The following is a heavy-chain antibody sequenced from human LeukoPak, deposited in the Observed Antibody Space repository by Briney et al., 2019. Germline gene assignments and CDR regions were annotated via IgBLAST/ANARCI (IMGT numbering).Heavy chain of an antibody. J-gene: IGHJ3*02. V-gene: IGHV3-48*02. Sequence: GRSLRLSCAASGFTLSSFSTKWVRQAPEKWLEWVAYISSGTSGSTNIYYVESVKGRFTSSRENATNSLYLQMNSLRDEDTAMYYCARPGAAGTKPHAFDIWGQGTMVTVSS. D-gene: IGHD6-13*01. CDR1: GFTLSSFS. CDR3: ARPGAAGTKPHAFDI. CDR2: ISSGTSGSTNI.